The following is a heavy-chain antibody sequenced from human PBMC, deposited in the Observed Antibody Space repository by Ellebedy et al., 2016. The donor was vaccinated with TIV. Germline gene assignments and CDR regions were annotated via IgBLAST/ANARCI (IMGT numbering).Heavy chain of an antibody. V-gene: IGHV4-59*10. J-gene: IGHJ6*03. Sequence: SETLSLXXAVYAPTITPYYFPCIRQRAWTRPECVGCIKSSGSTNYNPTLKSRVTMSVDTSKNQFSLKLSSVTAADTAVYYCARVVAAGTVSYMDVWGKGTTVTVSS. CDR1: APTITPYY. D-gene: IGHD6-13*01. CDR3: ARVVAAGTVSYMDV. CDR2: IKSSGST.